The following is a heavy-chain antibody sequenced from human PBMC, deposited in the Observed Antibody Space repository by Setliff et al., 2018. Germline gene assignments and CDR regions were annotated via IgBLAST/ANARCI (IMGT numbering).Heavy chain of an antibody. D-gene: IGHD1-26*01. J-gene: IGHJ6*03. V-gene: IGHV1-2*02. Sequence: ASVKVSCKASGYIFIGYYIQWVRQAPGQGLEWMGWINSNSGDTNYAQRFQVRVTVSRDTSINTVYMELNSLTSDDAAVYFCAREGGLQGATSYYYFYNYINVWGKGTKVTVSS. CDR2: INSNSGDT. CDR1: GYIFIGYY. CDR3: AREGGLQGATSYYYFYNYINV.